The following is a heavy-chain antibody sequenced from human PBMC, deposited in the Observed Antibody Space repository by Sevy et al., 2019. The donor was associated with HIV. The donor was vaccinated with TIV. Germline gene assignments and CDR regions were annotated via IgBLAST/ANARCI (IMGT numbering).Heavy chain of an antibody. J-gene: IGHJ4*02. CDR3: TRWKAAQSIFDY. V-gene: IGHV3-49*04. CDR1: GFTFGDYC. CDR2: LKSDVYGGTV. Sequence: GGSLRLSCTASGFTFGDYCMSWVRQAPGKGLEWVAFLKSDVYGGTVDHAAVVRGRFVISRDDSKTIAYLQMNVLKTEDTGVYYCTRWKAAQSIFDYWGQGALVTVSS. D-gene: IGHD6-13*01.